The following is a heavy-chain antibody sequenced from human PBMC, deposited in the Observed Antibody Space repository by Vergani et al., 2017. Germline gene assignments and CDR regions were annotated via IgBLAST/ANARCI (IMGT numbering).Heavy chain of an antibody. Sequence: VQLVESGGGLVQPGGSLRLSCTASGFTFSNYWMQWVRQAPGKGLMWVSRINSDGDSTSYADSVKGRFTISRDNAKNTLYLQMDSLRAVDTAVYYCARDGWELLDYFYYMDVWGKGTTVTVSS. V-gene: IGHV3-74*01. D-gene: IGHD1-26*01. J-gene: IGHJ6*03. CDR3: ARDGWELLDYFYYMDV. CDR1: GFTFSNYW. CDR2: INSDGDST.